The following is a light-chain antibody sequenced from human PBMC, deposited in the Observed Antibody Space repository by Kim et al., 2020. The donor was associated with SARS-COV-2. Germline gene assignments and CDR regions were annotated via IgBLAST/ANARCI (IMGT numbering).Light chain of an antibody. CDR2: GAS. Sequence: TRSLSPGERATLSCRASQSIISSSLAWYRQRPGQTPRLIIYGASTRVTGIPDRFSGSGSGTDFTLTISSLEPEDFAFYYCQQYEAFGQGTKVDIK. CDR3: QQYEA. J-gene: IGKJ1*01. CDR1: QSIISSS. V-gene: IGKV3-20*01.